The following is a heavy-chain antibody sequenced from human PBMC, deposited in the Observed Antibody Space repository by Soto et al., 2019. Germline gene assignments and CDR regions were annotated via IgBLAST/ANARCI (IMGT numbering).Heavy chain of an antibody. V-gene: IGHV4-34*01. J-gene: IGHJ5*02. Sequence: PSETLSLTCAVYGGSVNGYYWNWIRQPPGEGLEWIGEINHTGGTHYNPSLKSRVTMSVDTSKNQFSLRLSSVTAADTAIYYCATRITVFGLLIPPFDPWGQGTQVTFSS. CDR1: GGSVNGYY. CDR2: INHTGGT. D-gene: IGHD3-3*01. CDR3: ATRITVFGLLIPPFDP.